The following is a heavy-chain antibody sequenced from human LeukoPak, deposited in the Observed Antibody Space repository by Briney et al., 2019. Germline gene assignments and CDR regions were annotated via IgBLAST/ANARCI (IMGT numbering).Heavy chain of an antibody. CDR1: GYSFTSYW. Sequence: LGESLKIPCKGSGYSFTSYWLGWVRQMPGKGLDWMGILYPGESDTRYSPSFQGQDTISPVNSLSTTYLQWSSLKASDTVMYYCARQVSGYPSYWGQGTLVTVSS. J-gene: IGHJ4*02. D-gene: IGHD3-22*01. CDR2: LYPGESDT. CDR3: ARQVSGYPSY. V-gene: IGHV5-51*01.